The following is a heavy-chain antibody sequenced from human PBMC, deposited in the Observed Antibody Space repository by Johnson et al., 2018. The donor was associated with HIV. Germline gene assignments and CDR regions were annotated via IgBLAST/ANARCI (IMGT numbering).Heavy chain of an antibody. CDR3: AKDGKTERRYSSSSVLNAFDI. V-gene: IGHV3-9*01. D-gene: IGHD6-6*01. CDR1: GFTFDDYA. J-gene: IGHJ3*02. CDR2: ISWNSGSI. Sequence: VHLVESGGGLVQPGRSLRLSCAASGFTFDDYAMHWVRQAPGKGLEWVSGISWNSGSIGYADSVKGRFTISRDNAKNSLYLQMNSLRAEDTALYYCAKDGKTERRYSSSSVLNAFDIWGQGTMVTVSS.